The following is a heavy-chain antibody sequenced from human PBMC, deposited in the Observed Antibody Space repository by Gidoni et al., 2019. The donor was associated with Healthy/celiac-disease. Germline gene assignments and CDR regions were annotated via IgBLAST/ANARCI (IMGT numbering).Heavy chain of an antibody. CDR2: IYTSGST. J-gene: IGHJ6*03. CDR1: GGSISSGSYY. Sequence: QVQLQESGPGLVKPSQTLSLTCTVAGGSISSGSYYWSWIRQPAGKGLEWIGRIYTSGSTNYNPSLKSRVTISVDTSKNQCSLKLSSVTAADTAVYYCASYYDFWSGPISYYMDVWGKGTTVTVSS. D-gene: IGHD3-3*01. CDR3: ASYYDFWSGPISYYMDV. V-gene: IGHV4-61*02.